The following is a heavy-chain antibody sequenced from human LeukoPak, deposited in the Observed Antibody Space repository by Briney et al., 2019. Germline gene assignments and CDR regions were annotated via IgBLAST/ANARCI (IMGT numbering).Heavy chain of an antibody. CDR3: ARGGNGYSYGHFDY. Sequence: GGCLRLSCAASGFTFSSYSMNWARQAPGKGLEWVSSISSSSGYIYYADSVKGRFTISRDNAKNSLYLQMNSLRAEDTAVYYCARGGNGYSYGHFDYWGQGTLVSVSS. CDR1: GFTFSSYS. D-gene: IGHD5-18*01. J-gene: IGHJ4*02. V-gene: IGHV3-21*01. CDR2: ISSSSGYI.